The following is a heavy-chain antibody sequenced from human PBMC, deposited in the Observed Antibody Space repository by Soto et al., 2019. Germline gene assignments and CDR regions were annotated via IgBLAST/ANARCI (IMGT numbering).Heavy chain of an antibody. CDR2: IYYSGST. CDR3: ARGNVDTAMVTAFDI. J-gene: IGHJ3*02. Sequence: SETLSLTCTVSGCSISSYYWSWIRQPPGKGLEWIGYIYYSGSTNYNPSLKSRVTISVDTSKNQFSLKLSSVTAADTAVYYCARGNVDTAMVTAFDIWGQGSMVTVSS. CDR1: GCSISSYY. V-gene: IGHV4-59*01. D-gene: IGHD5-18*01.